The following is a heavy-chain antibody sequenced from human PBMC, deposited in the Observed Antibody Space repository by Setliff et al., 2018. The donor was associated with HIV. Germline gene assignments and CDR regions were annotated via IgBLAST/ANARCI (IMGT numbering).Heavy chain of an antibody. CDR3: ARDTNYGDNIWAFDM. J-gene: IGHJ3*02. Sequence: PSETLSLTCAVSGDSISSSNWWNWVRQPPGKGLEWIGEIHHGGTTNYNSSLKSRLSILLDKSNNQLSLKVTSVTAADTAVYYCARDTNYGDNIWAFDMWGQGTKVTVSS. D-gene: IGHD4-17*01. CDR1: GDSISSSNW. V-gene: IGHV4-4*02. CDR2: IHHGGTT.